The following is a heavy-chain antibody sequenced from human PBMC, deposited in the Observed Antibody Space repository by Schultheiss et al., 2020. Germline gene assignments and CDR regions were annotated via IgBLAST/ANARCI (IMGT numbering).Heavy chain of an antibody. V-gene: IGHV1-8*02. D-gene: IGHD3-3*01. Sequence: GESLKISCKASGGTFSSYAISWVRQAPGQGLEWMGGINPNSGNTGYAQKFQGRVTMTRNTSISTAYMELSSLRSEDTAVYYCARGMIFGVAPDGFDYWGKGTLVTVSS. CDR2: INPNSGNT. CDR3: ARGMIFGVAPDGFDY. CDR1: GGTFSSYA. J-gene: IGHJ4*02.